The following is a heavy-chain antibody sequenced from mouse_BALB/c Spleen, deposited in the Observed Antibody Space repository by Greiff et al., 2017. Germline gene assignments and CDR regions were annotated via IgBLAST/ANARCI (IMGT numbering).Heavy chain of an antibody. J-gene: IGHJ4*01. CDR3: ASLLLPAAMDY. D-gene: IGHD1-1*01. CDR1: GFAFSSYD. Sequence: EVQVVESGGGLVKPGGSLKLSCAASGFAFSSYDMSWVRQTPEKRLEWVAYISSGGGSTYYPDTVKGRFTISRDNAKNTLYLQMSSLKSEDTAMYYCASLLLPAAMDYWGQGTSVTVSS. CDR2: ISSGGGST. V-gene: IGHV5-12-1*01.